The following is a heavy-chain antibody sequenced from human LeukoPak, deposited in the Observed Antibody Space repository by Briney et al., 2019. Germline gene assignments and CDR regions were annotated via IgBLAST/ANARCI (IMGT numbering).Heavy chain of an antibody. CDR2: ISSSSSYI. CDR1: GFTFSSYS. V-gene: IGHV3-21*01. J-gene: IGHJ4*02. Sequence: GGSLRLSCAASGFTFSSYSMNWVRQAPGKGLEWVSSISSSSSYIYYADTVKGRFTISRDNAKNSLYLQMNSLRAEDTAVYYCARVGQLGSGYSLDYWGQGTLVTVSS. CDR3: ARVGQLGSGYSLDY. D-gene: IGHD3-3*01.